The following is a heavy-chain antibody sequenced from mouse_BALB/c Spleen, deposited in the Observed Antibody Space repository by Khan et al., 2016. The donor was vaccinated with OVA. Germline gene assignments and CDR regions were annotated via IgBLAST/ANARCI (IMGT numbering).Heavy chain of an antibody. D-gene: IGHD3-3*01. CDR3: AIGGYCTLAY. J-gene: IGHJ3*01. CDR1: GYTFTSYW. CDR2: IDPSDSYT. Sequence: QVQLQQPGAELVKPGASVKLSCKASGYTFTSYWMHWVKQRPGQGLEWIGEIDPSDSYTNYNQKFKGKATLTVDKSSSTAYMQLSSLTSDDSAVYFCAIGGYCTLAYCGQGTPVTVSA. V-gene: IGHV1-69*02.